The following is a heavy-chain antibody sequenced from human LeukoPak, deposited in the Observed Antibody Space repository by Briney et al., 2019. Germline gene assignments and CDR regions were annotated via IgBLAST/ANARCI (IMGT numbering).Heavy chain of an antibody. CDR2: ISGSGGST. Sequence: PGGSLRLSCAASGFTFSSYAMSWVRQAPGKGLEWVSAISGSGGSTYYADSVKGRFTISRDNSKNTLYLQMNSLRAEDTAVYYCAKDPSLYGPVTGDYYYGMDVWGQGTTVTVSS. D-gene: IGHD3-10*01. J-gene: IGHJ6*02. CDR3: AKDPSLYGPVTGDYYYGMDV. CDR1: GFTFSSYA. V-gene: IGHV3-23*01.